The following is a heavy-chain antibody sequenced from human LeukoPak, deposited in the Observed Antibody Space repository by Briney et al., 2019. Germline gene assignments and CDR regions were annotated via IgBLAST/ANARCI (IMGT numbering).Heavy chain of an antibody. D-gene: IGHD3/OR15-3a*01. CDR3: ARVGSGYDFFDY. CDR2: VYSSGST. CDR1: GGAISGYY. J-gene: IGHJ4*02. Sequence: SETLSLTCTVSGGAISGYYWSWIRQPAGRGLEWLGRVYSSGSTKYNPSLESRVTMSVDTSKNQFSLKLNFVTAADTAVYYCARVGSGYDFFDYWGQGTPVTVSS. V-gene: IGHV4-4*07.